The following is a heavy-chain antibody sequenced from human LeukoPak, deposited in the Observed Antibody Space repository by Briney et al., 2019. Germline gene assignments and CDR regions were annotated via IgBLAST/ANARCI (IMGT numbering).Heavy chain of an antibody. CDR2: MYPSGNT. Sequence: SETLSLTCTVSGGSISSYYWSWIRQPAGKGLEWIGRMYPSGNTNYNPSLKGRVTMSVDTSKNQFSLRLSSVTAADTAVYYCARGAAYCGGDCFVYFDFWGQGSLVTVSS. V-gene: IGHV4-4*07. J-gene: IGHJ4*02. D-gene: IGHD2-21*02. CDR3: ARGAAYCGGDCFVYFDF. CDR1: GGSISSYY.